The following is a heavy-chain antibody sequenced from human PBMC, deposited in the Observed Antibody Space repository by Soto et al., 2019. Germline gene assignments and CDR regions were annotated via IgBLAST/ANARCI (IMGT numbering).Heavy chain of an antibody. CDR2: IYHSGST. Sequence: QLQLQESGSGLVKPSQTLSLTRAVSGGSISSGGYSWSWIRQPPGKGLEWIGYIYHSGSTYYNPSLKSRVTISVDRSKNQFSLKLSSVTAADTAVYYCARAGGLGAVAADYGGQGTLVTVSS. D-gene: IGHD6-19*01. V-gene: IGHV4-30-2*01. CDR3: ARAGGLGAVAADY. J-gene: IGHJ4*02. CDR1: GGSISSGGYS.